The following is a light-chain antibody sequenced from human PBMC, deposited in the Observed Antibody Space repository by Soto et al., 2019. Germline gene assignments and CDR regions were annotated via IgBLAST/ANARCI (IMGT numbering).Light chain of an antibody. CDR1: QSVGSN. J-gene: IGKJ2*01. CDR2: GAS. V-gene: IGKV3-15*01. Sequence: ETVMTQSPVTLSVSPGERATLSCRASQSVGSNLAWYQQKPGQAPRLLIYGASTRATGISARFSGSGSGTEFTLTISSLQSEDFAVYYCQQYNNWPQSFGQGTKLEIK. CDR3: QQYNNWPQS.